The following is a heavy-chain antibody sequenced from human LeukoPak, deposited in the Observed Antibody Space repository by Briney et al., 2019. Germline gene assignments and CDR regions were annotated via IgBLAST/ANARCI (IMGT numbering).Heavy chain of an antibody. D-gene: IGHD3-9*01. CDR2: IYYSGST. V-gene: IGHV4-59*04. J-gene: IGHJ5*02. CDR1: GGSISSYY. CDR3: ATLLTAHWFDP. Sequence: SETLSLTCTVSGGSISSYYWSWIRQPPGKGLEWIGSIYYSGSTYYNPSLKSRVTISVDTSKNQFSLKLSSVTAADTAVYYCATLLTAHWFDPWGQGTLVTVSS.